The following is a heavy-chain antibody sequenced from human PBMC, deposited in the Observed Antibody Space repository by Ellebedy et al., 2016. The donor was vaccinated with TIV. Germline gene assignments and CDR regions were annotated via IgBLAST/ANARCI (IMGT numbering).Heavy chain of an antibody. V-gene: IGHV3-30*01. CDR2: ISYDGIYK. Sequence: GESLKISCAASGFTFSSYAMHWVRQAPGKGLEWVAVISYDGIYKYYADSVKGRFTISRDNSKNTLYLQMNSLRAEDTAVYYCARVPRFGDYYYCMDVWGQGTTVTVSS. J-gene: IGHJ6*02. CDR3: ARVPRFGDYYYCMDV. CDR1: GFTFSSYA. D-gene: IGHD3-10*01.